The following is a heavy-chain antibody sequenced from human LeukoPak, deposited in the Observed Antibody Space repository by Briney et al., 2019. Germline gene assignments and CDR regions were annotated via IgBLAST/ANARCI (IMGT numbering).Heavy chain of an antibody. CDR2: ISGSGGST. J-gene: IGHJ4*02. CDR1: GFTFSSYA. CDR3: AKVVGLYDFWSGYYTGEGYYFDY. V-gene: IGHV3-23*01. D-gene: IGHD3-3*01. Sequence: GGSLRLSCAASGFTFSSYAMSWVRQAPGKGLEWVSAISGSGGSTYYADSVKGRFTISRDNSKNTLYLQMNSLRAEDTAVYYCAKVVGLYDFWSGYYTGEGYYFDYWGQGTLVTVSS.